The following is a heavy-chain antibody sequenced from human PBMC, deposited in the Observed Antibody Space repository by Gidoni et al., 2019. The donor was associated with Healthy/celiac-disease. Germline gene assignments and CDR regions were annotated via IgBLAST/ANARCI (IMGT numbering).Heavy chain of an antibody. CDR2: IYHSGST. V-gene: IGHV4-38-2*02. D-gene: IGHD3-10*01. Sequence: QVQLQESGPGLVKPSETLSLTCTVSGYSISSGYYWGWIRQPPGKGLEWIGSIYHSGSTYYNPSLKSRVTISVDTSKNQFSLKLSSVTAADTAVYYCASLPPNGEGSGSYYYGMDVWGQGTTVTVSS. J-gene: IGHJ6*02. CDR3: ASLPPNGEGSGSYYYGMDV. CDR1: GYSISSGYY.